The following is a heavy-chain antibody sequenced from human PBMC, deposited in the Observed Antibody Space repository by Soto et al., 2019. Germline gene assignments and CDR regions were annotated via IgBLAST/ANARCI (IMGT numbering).Heavy chain of an antibody. CDR1: GFTFSSYA. D-gene: IGHD3-3*01. CDR3: ASDHLLLFLSLFATDHIWFDP. V-gene: IGHV3-30-3*01. J-gene: IGHJ5*01. CDR2: ISYDGSNK. Sequence: GGSLRLSCAASGFTFSSYAVHWVRQAPGKGLEGVAVISYDGSNKYYADSVKGRFTISRDNSKNTLYLQMNSLRADGTTVYYSASDHLLLFLSLFATDHIWFDPWGQGTLVPVSS.